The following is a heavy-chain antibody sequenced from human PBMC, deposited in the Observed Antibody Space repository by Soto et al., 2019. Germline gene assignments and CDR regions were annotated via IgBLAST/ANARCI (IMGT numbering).Heavy chain of an antibody. D-gene: IGHD5-18*01. V-gene: IGHV3-33*01. J-gene: IGHJ6*02. CDR1: GFTFSSYG. CDR2: IWYDGSNK. Sequence: QVQLVESGGGVVQPGRSLRLSCAASGFTFSSYGMHWVRQAPGKGLEWVAVIWYDGSNKYYADSVKGRFTISRDNSKNTLYLQMNSLRAEDTAVYYCARIQLNYYYGVDVWGQGTTVTVSS. CDR3: ARIQLNYYYGVDV.